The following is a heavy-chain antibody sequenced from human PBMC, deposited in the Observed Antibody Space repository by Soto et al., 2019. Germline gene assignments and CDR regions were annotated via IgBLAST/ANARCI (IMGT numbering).Heavy chain of an antibody. D-gene: IGHD3-22*01. CDR1: GYSFSFYG. J-gene: IGHJ4*02. Sequence: ASEKVSCKASGYSFSFYGINWVRQAPGQGLEWKGWINPTDGNRNFAQKFEDRVTMTTATSTNTVFLELRSLKSDDSALYYCARDRLRGYDSSGFYSWGQGTMVTVSS. V-gene: IGHV1-18*01. CDR2: INPTDGNR. CDR3: ARDRLRGYDSSGFYS.